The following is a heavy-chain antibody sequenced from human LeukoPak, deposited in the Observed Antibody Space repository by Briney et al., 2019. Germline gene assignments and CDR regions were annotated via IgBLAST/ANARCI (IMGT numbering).Heavy chain of an antibody. V-gene: IGHV4-59*01. D-gene: IGHD1-26*01. CDR3: ARDPVGGSTIFDS. CDR1: GGSISSYY. Sequence: SETLSLTCTVSGGSISSYYWSWIRQPPGKRLEWIGYIYYSGSTNYNPSLKSRVTISVDTSKNQFSLKLSSVTAADTAVYYCARDPVGGSTIFDSWGQGTLVTVSS. J-gene: IGHJ4*02. CDR2: IYYSGST.